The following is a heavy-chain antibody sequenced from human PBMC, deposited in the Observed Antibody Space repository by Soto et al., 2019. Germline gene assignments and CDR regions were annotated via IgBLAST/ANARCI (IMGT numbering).Heavy chain of an antibody. D-gene: IGHD3-3*01. CDR1: GFTFSNAW. J-gene: IGHJ4*02. CDR3: TTLLEWLAPDFDY. V-gene: IGHV3-15*07. CDR2: IKSRTDGGTT. Sequence: LRLSCAASGFTFSNAWMNWVRQAPGKGLEWVGRIKSRTDGGTTDYAAPVKGRFTISRDDSKNTLYLQMNSLKTEDTAVYYCTTLLEWLAPDFDYWGQGTLVTVSS.